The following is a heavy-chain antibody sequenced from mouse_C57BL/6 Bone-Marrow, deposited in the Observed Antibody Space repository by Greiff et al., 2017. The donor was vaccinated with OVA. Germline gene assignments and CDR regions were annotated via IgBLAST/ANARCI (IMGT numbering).Heavy chain of an antibody. V-gene: IGHV1-15*01. J-gene: IGHJ4*01. CDR1: GYTFTDYE. Sequence: VQLQESGAELVRPGASVTLSCKASGYTFTDYEMHWVKQTPVHGLEWIGAIDPETGGTAYNQKFKGKAILTADKSSSTAYMELRSLTSEDSAVYYCTTRYYYAMDYWGQGTSVTVSS. CDR3: TTRYYYAMDY. CDR2: IDPETGGT.